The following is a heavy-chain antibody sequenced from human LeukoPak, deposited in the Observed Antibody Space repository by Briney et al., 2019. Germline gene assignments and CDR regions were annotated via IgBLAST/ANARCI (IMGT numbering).Heavy chain of an antibody. V-gene: IGHV4-59*01. CDR3: ARGFRYSSSWYREYYFDY. CDR2: IYYSGST. CDR1: GGSISGYY. Sequence: SETLSLTCTVSGGSISGYYWSWIRQPPGKGLEWIGYIYYSGSTNYNPSLKSRVTISVDTSKNQFSLKLSSVTAADTAVYYCARGFRYSSSWYREYYFDYWGQGTLVTVSS. D-gene: IGHD6-13*01. J-gene: IGHJ4*02.